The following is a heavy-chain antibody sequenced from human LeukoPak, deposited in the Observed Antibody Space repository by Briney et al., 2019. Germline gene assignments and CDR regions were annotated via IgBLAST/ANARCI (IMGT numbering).Heavy chain of an antibody. J-gene: IGHJ5*02. D-gene: IGHD3-16*02. CDR3: VRDRIGFDP. V-gene: IGHV3-74*01. Sequence: GRSLRLSCAASGFTFNNYWMHWVRQAPGKGLVWVSRIDSDGSTTSYADSVKGRFTVSRDNAKNTVFLQMNSLRAEDTAVYYCVRDRIGFDPWGQGTLVTVSS. CDR1: GFTFNNYW. CDR2: IDSDGSTT.